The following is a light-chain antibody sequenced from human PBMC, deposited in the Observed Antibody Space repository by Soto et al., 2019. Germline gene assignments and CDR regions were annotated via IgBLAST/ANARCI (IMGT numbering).Light chain of an antibody. CDR3: WSYAGSSTPYV. J-gene: IGLJ1*01. CDR1: SSEVGSYNL. V-gene: IGLV2-23*01. Sequence: QSVLTQPASVSGSPGQSITISSTGTSSEVGSYNLVSWYQQHPDKAPKLMIYEGSKRPSGISNRFSGSKSDNTASLTISGLQTEDEADYYCWSYAGSSTPYVFGTGTKVTVL. CDR2: EGS.